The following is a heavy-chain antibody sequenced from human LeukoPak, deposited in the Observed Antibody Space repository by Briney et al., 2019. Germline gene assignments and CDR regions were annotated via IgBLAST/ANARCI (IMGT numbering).Heavy chain of an antibody. CDR2: ISAYNGNT. CDR3: ASGHCSSTSCYLYYYMDV. J-gene: IGHJ6*03. V-gene: IGHV1-18*01. D-gene: IGHD2-2*03. Sequence: ASVKVSCMASGYTFTSYGISWVRQAPGQGLEWMGWISAYNGNTNYAQKLQGRVTMTTDTSTSTAYMELRSLRSDDTAVYYCASGHCSSTSCYLYYYMDVWGQGTTVTVSS. CDR1: GYTFTSYG.